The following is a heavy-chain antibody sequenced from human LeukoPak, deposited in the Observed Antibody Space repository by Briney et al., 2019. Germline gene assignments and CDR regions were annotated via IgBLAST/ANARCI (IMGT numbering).Heavy chain of an antibody. V-gene: IGHV3-23*01. J-gene: IGHJ4*02. CDR1: GFTFSSYA. D-gene: IGHD3-22*01. Sequence: GGSLRLSCAASGFTFSSYAMSWVRQAPGKGLEWVSAISGSGGSTYYADSVKGRFTISRDNSKSTLYLQVNSLRAEDTAVYYCAKDPTWYYYDSSGIDYWGQGTLVTVSS. CDR3: AKDPTWYYYDSSGIDY. CDR2: ISGSGGST.